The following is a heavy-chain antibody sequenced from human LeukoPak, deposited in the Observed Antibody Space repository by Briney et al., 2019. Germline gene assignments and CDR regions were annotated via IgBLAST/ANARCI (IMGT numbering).Heavy chain of an antibody. CDR1: GYTFTGYY. CDR2: INPNSGGT. D-gene: IGHD3-3*01. Sequence: ASVKVSCKASGYTFTGYYMHWVRQAPGQGLEWMGWINPNSGGTNYAQKFQGRVTMTRDTTISTAYMELSRLRSDDTAVYYCARSLRFLGWLFYWGQGTLVTVSS. J-gene: IGHJ4*02. V-gene: IGHV1-2*02. CDR3: ARSLRFLGWLFY.